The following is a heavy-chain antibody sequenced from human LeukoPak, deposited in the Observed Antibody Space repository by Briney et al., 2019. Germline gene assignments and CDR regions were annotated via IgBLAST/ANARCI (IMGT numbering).Heavy chain of an antibody. CDR1: GFSFSSYE. CDR3: AKRVSGSYRDYYFDY. V-gene: IGHV3-48*03. J-gene: IGHJ4*02. CDR2: ISSSGSGK. D-gene: IGHD1-26*01. Sequence: GGSLRLSCAASGFSFSSYEMTWVRQAPGKGLEWVSFISSSGSGKNYADSVKGRFTISRDNAKNSLYLQMNSLRADDTAVYYCAKRVSGSYRDYYFDYWGQGTLVTVSS.